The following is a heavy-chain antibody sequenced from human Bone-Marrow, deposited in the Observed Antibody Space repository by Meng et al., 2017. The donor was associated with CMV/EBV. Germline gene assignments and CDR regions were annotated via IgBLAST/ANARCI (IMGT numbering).Heavy chain of an antibody. D-gene: IGHD3-22*01. CDR1: GFTFDDYA. CDR3: ARARYHYYDSLSDAFDI. Sequence: GGSLRLSCAASGFTFDDYAMHWVRQAPGKGLEWVSGISWNSGSIGYADSVKGRFTISRDNAKNSLYLQMNSLRAEDTAVYYCARARYHYYDSLSDAFDIWGQGTMVNGSS. CDR2: ISWNSGSI. V-gene: IGHV3-9*01. J-gene: IGHJ3*02.